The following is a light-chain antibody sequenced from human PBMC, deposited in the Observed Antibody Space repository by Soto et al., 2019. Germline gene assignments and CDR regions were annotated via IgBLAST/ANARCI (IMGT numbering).Light chain of an antibody. Sequence: DIQMTQSPSSLSASVGDRVTITCRASQSISSYLNWYQQKPGKAPKFLIYAASSLDSGVPSRFSGSGSGTDFTLSISSMQPEDFATYYCEQSYSSPGTFGQGTKVEIK. CDR1: QSISSY. V-gene: IGKV1-39*01. J-gene: IGKJ1*01. CDR2: AAS. CDR3: EQSYSSPGT.